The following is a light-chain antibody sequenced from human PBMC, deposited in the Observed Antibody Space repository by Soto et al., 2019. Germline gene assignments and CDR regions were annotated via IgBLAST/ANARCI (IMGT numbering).Light chain of an antibody. CDR2: STD. Sequence: QTVVTQEPSFSVSPGRTVTLTSGLTSGSVSTSYFPSWYQQTPGQAPRTLIFSTDTRSSGVPDRFSGSILGKKAALTIAGAQADYESDYYCVLYMGSGIWVFGGGPKVTVL. CDR1: SGSVSTSYF. J-gene: IGLJ3*02. CDR3: VLYMGSGIWV. V-gene: IGLV8-61*01.